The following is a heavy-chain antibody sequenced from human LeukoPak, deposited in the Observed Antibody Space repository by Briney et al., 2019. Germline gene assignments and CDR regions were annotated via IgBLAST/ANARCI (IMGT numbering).Heavy chain of an antibody. Sequence: GGTLRLSCAASGFTFSSYGMSWVRQAPGKGLEWVSAISGSGGSTYYADSVKGRFTISRDNSKNTLYLQMNSLRAEDTAVYYCARAPYYYDSSGYYYTRYYFDYWGQGTLVTVSS. CDR3: ARAPYYYDSSGYYYTRYYFDY. CDR2: ISGSGGST. CDR1: GFTFSSYG. D-gene: IGHD3-22*01. J-gene: IGHJ4*02. V-gene: IGHV3-23*01.